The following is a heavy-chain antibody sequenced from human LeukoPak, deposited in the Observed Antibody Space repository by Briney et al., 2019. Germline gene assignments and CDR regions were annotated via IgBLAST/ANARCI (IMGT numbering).Heavy chain of an antibody. CDR1: GGSISSGGYY. J-gene: IGHJ4*02. D-gene: IGHD3-22*01. V-gene: IGHV4-31*03. CDR3: ARSDDSSGYYYFDY. CDR2: IYYSGST. Sequence: PSETLSLTCTVSGGSISSGGYYWSWIRQDPGKGLEWIGYIYYSGSTYYNPSLKSRVTISVDTSKNQFSPKLSSVTVADTAVYYCARSDDSSGYYYFDYWGQGTLVTVSS.